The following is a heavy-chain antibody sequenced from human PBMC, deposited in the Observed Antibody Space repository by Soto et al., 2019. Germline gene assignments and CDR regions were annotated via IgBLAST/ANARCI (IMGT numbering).Heavy chain of an antibody. CDR1: GGSFSGYY. D-gene: IGHD4-4*01. J-gene: IGHJ4*02. V-gene: IGHV4-59*01. CDR2: IYYSGST. Sequence: PSETLSLTCAVYGGSFSGYYWSWIRQPPGKGLEWIGYIYYSGSTNYNPSLKSRVTISVDTSKNQFSLKLSSVTAADTAVYYCARAYSNYDYWGQGTLVTVSS. CDR3: ARAYSNYDY.